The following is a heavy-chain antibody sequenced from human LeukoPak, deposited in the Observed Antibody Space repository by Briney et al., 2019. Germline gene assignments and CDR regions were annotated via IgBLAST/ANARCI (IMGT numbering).Heavy chain of an antibody. CDR3: ARTEAQEWL. CDR1: GGSINNYY. Sequence: PSETLSLTCTVSGGSINNYYWSWIRQPPGKGLEWIGYIYFSGSTNYNPSLKSRVTMSIDTSKKYFSLRLTSVTAADTAVYYCARTEAQEWLWGQGTLVTVSS. V-gene: IGHV4-59*01. D-gene: IGHD5-24*01. J-gene: IGHJ4*02. CDR2: IYFSGST.